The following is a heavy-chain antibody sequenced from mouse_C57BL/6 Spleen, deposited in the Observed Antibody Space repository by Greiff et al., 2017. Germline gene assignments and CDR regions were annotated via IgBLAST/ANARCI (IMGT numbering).Heavy chain of an antibody. V-gene: IGHV1-81*01. CDR2: IYPRSGNT. Sequence: QVQLQQSGAELARPGASVKLSCKASGYTFTSYGIRWVKQRPGQGLEWIGEIYPRSGNTYYNEKFKGKATLTADKSSSTAYMQLRSLTSEDSAVYFCASLDSAGYWFAYWGQGTLVTVSA. J-gene: IGHJ3*01. D-gene: IGHD3-2*02. CDR1: GYTFTSYG. CDR3: ASLDSAGYWFAY.